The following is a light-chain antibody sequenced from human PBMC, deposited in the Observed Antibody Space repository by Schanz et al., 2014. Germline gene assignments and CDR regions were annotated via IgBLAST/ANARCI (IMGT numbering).Light chain of an antibody. CDR3: QSYDNSLSGHYV. CDR1: SSNIGSNY. Sequence: QSVLTQPPSASGPPGQRVTISCSGSSSNIGSNYVYWYQQLPGTAPKLLIFRNNQRPSGVPDRFSGSKSGTSASLAISGLQAEDEATYYCQSYDNSLSGHYVFGTGTKVTVL. CDR2: RNN. V-gene: IGLV1-47*01. J-gene: IGLJ1*01.